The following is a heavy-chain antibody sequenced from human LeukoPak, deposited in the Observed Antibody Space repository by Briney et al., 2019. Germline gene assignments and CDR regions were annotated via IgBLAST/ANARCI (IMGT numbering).Heavy chain of an antibody. CDR3: ARVVLSGYDRNRHYYYYGMDV. CDR2: ISAYNGST. CDR1: GYTFTSYG. V-gene: IGHV1-18*01. Sequence: GASVKVSCKASGYTFTSYGISWVRQAPGQGLEWMGWISAYNGSTNYAQKLQGRVTMTTDTSTSTAYMELRSLRSDDTAVYYCARVVLSGYDRNRHYYYYGMDVWGQGTTVTVSS. J-gene: IGHJ6*02. D-gene: IGHD5-12*01.